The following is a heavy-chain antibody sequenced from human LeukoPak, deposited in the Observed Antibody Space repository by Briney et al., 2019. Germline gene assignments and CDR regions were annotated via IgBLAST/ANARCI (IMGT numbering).Heavy chain of an antibody. Sequence: TGGSLRLSCAASGFTVSGNYMSWVRQAPGKGLEWVSIIFSPGSTYYADSVKGRFTSSRDNSKNTMYLQMNSLRVEDTAVYYCARGGGIVGATVEYYFDSWGQGTLVTVSS. J-gene: IGHJ4*02. CDR3: ARGGGIVGATVEYYFDS. CDR2: IFSPGST. CDR1: GFTVSGNY. D-gene: IGHD1-26*01. V-gene: IGHV3-66*01.